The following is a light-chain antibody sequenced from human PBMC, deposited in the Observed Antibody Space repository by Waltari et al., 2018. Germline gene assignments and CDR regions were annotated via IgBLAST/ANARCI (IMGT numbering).Light chain of an antibody. Sequence: DIQMTQSPSSLSASVGDRVTITCRASQGINNYLSWYQQKPGKAPKRLIYSASHLESVVPSRFSGSGSGTDYTLTISSLQPEDISTYYCQQYDHFPLTFGGGTKVEIK. CDR1: QGINNY. V-gene: IGKV1-33*01. CDR2: SAS. J-gene: IGKJ4*01. CDR3: QQYDHFPLT.